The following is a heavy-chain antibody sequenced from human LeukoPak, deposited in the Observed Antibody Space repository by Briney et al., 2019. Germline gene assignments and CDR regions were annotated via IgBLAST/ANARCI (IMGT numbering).Heavy chain of an antibody. Sequence: PSETLSLTCTVSGGSISSGSYYWSWIRRPAGKGLEWIGRIYTSGSTNYNPSLKSRVTISVDTSKNQFSLKLSSVTAADTAVYYCARDLRYCSGGSCYSRWFDPWGQGTLVTVSS. J-gene: IGHJ5*02. CDR1: GGSISSGSYY. CDR3: ARDLRYCSGGSCYSRWFDP. CDR2: IYTSGST. V-gene: IGHV4-61*02. D-gene: IGHD2-15*01.